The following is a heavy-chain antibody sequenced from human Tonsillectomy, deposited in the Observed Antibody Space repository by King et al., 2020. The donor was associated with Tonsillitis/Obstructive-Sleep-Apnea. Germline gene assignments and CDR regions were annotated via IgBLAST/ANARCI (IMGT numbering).Heavy chain of an antibody. CDR3: ARGSGATIRY. CDR1: GGSFSGYY. Sequence: VQLPQWGAGLLKPSETLSLTCAVYGGSFSGYYWSWIRQPPGKGLEWIGEINHSGSTNYNPSLKSRVTISVDTSKNQFSLKLSSVTAADTAVYYCARGSGATIRYWGQGTLVTVSS. CDR2: INHSGST. J-gene: IGHJ4*02. V-gene: IGHV4-34*01. D-gene: IGHD5-12*01.